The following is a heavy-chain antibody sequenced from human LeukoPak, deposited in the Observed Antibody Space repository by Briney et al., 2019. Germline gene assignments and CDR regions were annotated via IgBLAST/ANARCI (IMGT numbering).Heavy chain of an antibody. J-gene: IGHJ5*02. CDR3: ARVLGFCSGSSCHGRFDP. V-gene: IGHV4-59*01. CDR1: GGSISSYY. CDR2: IYYSGST. Sequence: SETLSPTCTVSGGSISSYYWTWIRQPPGKGLEWVAYIYYSGSTKTNPSLESRVTTSVDTSKNQFSLKLTSVTAADTAVYYCARVLGFCSGSSCHGRFDPWGQGTLVTVSS. D-gene: IGHD2-15*01.